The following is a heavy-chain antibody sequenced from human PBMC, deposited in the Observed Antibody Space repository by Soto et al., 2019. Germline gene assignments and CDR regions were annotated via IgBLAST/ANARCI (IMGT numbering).Heavy chain of an antibody. D-gene: IGHD3-16*01. J-gene: IGHJ4*02. CDR1: GASIRSSY. CDR2: VSYSGGS. CDR3: TRGALGGAFDY. Sequence: SETLSLTCTVSGASIRSSYCIWIRQPPGKALEWIGYVSYSGGSNVNPSLETRVTMSVDTSTNQFSLRLKSVSAADTALYYCTRGALGGAFDYWGPGILVT. V-gene: IGHV4-59*01.